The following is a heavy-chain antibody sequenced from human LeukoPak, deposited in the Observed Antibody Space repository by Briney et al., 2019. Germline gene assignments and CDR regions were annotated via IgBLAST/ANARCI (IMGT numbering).Heavy chain of an antibody. D-gene: IGHD5-24*01. CDR3: ARVRGPGTRDGYHPVDY. CDR1: GYTFSIYS. V-gene: IGHV7-4-1*02. J-gene: IGHJ4*02. CDR2: INTNTGNP. Sequence: GASVKVSCKASGYTFSIYSLIWVRQAPGQGLELMGWINTNTGNPTYAQGFSGRFVFSLDTSVSTAYLQISSLKAEDTAVYYCARVRGPGTRDGYHPVDYWGRGTLVTVSS.